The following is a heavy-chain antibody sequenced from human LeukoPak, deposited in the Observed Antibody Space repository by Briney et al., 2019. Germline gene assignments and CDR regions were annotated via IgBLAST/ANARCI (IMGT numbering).Heavy chain of an antibody. CDR2: IIPIFGTA. D-gene: IGHD4-17*01. V-gene: IGHV1-69*05. CDR1: GGTFSSYA. CDR3: ASHYGEGFYYYYMDV. Sequence: SVKVSCKASGGTFSSYAISWVRQAPGQGLEWMGGIIPIFGTANYAQKFQGRVTITTDESTSTAYMELSSLRSEDTAVYYCASHYGEGFYYYYMDVWGKGTTVTVSS. J-gene: IGHJ6*03.